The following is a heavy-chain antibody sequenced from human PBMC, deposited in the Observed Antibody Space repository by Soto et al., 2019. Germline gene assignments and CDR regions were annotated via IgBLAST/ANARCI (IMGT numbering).Heavy chain of an antibody. CDR3: ARGSWDDVSGHYYMNV. J-gene: IGHJ6*03. Sequence: SETLSLTCAISGDSVSSNSAGWNWVRQTPSRGFEWLGRTYYKSKWFNNYAVSVKSRITINPDTSQNQFSLQLDSVTPEDTAVYYCARGSWDDVSGHYYMNVWGKGTTVTVS. V-gene: IGHV6-1*01. CDR1: GDSVSSNSAG. CDR2: TYYKSKWFN. D-gene: IGHD5-12*01.